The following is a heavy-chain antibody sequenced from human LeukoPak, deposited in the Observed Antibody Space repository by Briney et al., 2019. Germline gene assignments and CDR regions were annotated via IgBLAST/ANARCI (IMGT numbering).Heavy chain of an antibody. Sequence: SETLSLTCAVYGGSFSGYYWSWIRQPPGKGLEWIGEINHSGSTSYNPSLKSRVTISVDTSKNQFSLKLSSVTAADTAVYYCARGPHRGYSYGYRANYYFDYWGQGTLVTVSS. J-gene: IGHJ4*02. CDR3: ARGPHRGYSYGYRANYYFDY. D-gene: IGHD5-18*01. CDR1: GGSFSGYY. V-gene: IGHV4-34*01. CDR2: INHSGST.